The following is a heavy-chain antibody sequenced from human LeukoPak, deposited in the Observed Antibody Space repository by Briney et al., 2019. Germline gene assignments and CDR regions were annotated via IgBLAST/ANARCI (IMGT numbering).Heavy chain of an antibody. V-gene: IGHV4-59*01. CDR1: GGSISSYY. Sequence: SETLSLTCTVSGGSISSYYWSWIWQPPGKGLEWIGYIYYSGSTNYNPSLKSRVTISVDTSKNQFSLKLSSVTAADTAVYYCARGNDILTGYRAFDIWGQGTMVTVSS. CDR2: IYYSGST. J-gene: IGHJ3*02. CDR3: ARGNDILTGYRAFDI. D-gene: IGHD3-9*01.